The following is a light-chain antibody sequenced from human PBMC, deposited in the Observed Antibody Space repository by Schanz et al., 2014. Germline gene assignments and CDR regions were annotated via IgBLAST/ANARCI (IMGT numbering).Light chain of an antibody. V-gene: IGLV2-14*01. CDR1: SSDVGGYNY. CDR3: SSYTSVSNSVL. CDR2: DVS. Sequence: QSALTQPASVSGSPGQSITISCTGTSSDVGGYNYVSWYQQHPGKAPKLMIYDVSNRPSGVSNRFSGSKSGNTASLTISGLQAEDEADYYCSSYTSVSNSVLFGGGTKLTVL. J-gene: IGLJ2*01.